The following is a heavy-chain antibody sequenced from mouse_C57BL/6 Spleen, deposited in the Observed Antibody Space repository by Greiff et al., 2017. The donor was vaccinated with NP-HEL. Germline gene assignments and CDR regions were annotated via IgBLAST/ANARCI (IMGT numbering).Heavy chain of an antibody. D-gene: IGHD2-5*01. CDR1: GYTFTDYE. CDR3: TNYSNYYFDY. CDR2: IDPETGGT. V-gene: IGHV1-15*01. J-gene: IGHJ2*01. Sequence: VQLQQSGAELVRPGASVTLSCKASGYTFTDYEMHWVKQTPVHGLEWIGAIDPETGGTAYNQKFKGKAILTADKSSSTAYMELRSLTSEDSAVYYCTNYSNYYFDYWGQGTTLTVSS.